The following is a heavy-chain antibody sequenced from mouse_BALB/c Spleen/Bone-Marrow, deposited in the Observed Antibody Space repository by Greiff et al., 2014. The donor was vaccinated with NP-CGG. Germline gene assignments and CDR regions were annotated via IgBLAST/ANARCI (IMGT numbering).Heavy chain of an antibody. V-gene: IGHV1-54*01. D-gene: IGHD3-2*01. J-gene: IGHJ3*01. CDR1: GYAFTNYL. Sequence: VQLQQSGAELVRPGTSVKVFCKASGYAFTNYLIEWIKQRPGQGLEWIGVSNPGSGGTNYNEKFKGKATLTADKSSSTAYMQLSSLTSDDSAVYFCARETVRGFAYWGQGTLVTVSA. CDR3: ARETVRGFAY. CDR2: SNPGSGGT.